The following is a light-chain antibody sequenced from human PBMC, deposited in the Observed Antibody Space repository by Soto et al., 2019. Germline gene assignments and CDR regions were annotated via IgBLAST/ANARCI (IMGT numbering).Light chain of an antibody. CDR3: QQYGSSPVST. J-gene: IGKJ3*01. CDR2: GAS. Sequence: EIVLTQSPGTLSLSPGERATLSCRASQSVSSSYLAWYQQKPGQAPRLLIYGASSRATGLPDRFSGSASGTHFTLTISRLEPEDFAVYYCQQYGSSPVSTFGPGTKVDIK. CDR1: QSVSSSY. V-gene: IGKV3-20*01.